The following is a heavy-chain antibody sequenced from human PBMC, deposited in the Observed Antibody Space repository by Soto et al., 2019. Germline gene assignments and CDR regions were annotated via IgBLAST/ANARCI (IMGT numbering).Heavy chain of an antibody. CDR1: GFTFSNFA. V-gene: IGHV3-23*01. D-gene: IGHD2-2*01. J-gene: IGHJ6*03. CDR3: AKDTSSSPYYMDV. Sequence: EVQVLESGGGSVQPGGSLRLSCAASGFTFSNFAMSWVRHAPGKGLEWVSEISGSTGTTYYADSVKGRFIISRDNSKNALHHQMNSLRAEDTAVYYCAKDTSSSPYYMDVWGKVTTVTVSS. CDR2: ISGSTGTT.